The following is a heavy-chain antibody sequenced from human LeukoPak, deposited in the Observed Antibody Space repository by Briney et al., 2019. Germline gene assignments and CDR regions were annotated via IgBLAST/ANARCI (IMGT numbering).Heavy chain of an antibody. J-gene: IGHJ3*02. CDR3: ASRGGVVKFNDAFDI. Sequence: SETLSLTCTVSGGSISSGGYYWSWIRQPPGKGLEWIGYIYHSGSTYYNPSLKSRVTISVDRSKYQFSLKLSSVTAADTAVYYCASRGGVVKFNDAFDIWGQGTMVTVSS. CDR2: IYHSGST. D-gene: IGHD3-3*01. CDR1: GGSISSGGYY. V-gene: IGHV4-30-2*01.